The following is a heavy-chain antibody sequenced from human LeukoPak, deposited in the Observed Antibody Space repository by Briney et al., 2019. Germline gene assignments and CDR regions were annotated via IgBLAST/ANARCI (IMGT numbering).Heavy chain of an antibody. D-gene: IGHD6-13*01. J-gene: IGHJ4*02. CDR1: GFTFSNAW. CDR3: TGVSRSSWYDY. V-gene: IGHV3-15*01. Sequence: NAGGSLRLSCAASGFTFSNAWMSWVRQAPGKGLEWAGRIKSKTDGGTPDYAAPVKGRFTISRDDSKNTLYLQMNSLKTEDTAVYYCTGVSRSSWYDYWGQGTLVTVSS. CDR2: IKSKTDGGTP.